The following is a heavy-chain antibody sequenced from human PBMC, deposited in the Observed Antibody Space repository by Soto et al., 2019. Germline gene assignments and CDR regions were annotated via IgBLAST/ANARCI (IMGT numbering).Heavy chain of an antibody. CDR2: IYYSGST. J-gene: IGHJ4*02. Sequence: ESLCLSCAVSGASISSYYWSWIRQPPGKGLEWIGYIYYSGSTNYNPSLKSRVTISVDTSKNQFSLKLSSVTAADTAVYYCASSLEGEYYFDYWGQGTLVTVSS. V-gene: IGHV4-59*01. D-gene: IGHD3-16*02. CDR1: GASISSYY. CDR3: ASSLEGEYYFDY.